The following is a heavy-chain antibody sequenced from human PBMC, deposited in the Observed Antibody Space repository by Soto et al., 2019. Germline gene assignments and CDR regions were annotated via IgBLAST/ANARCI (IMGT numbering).Heavy chain of an antibody. J-gene: IGHJ6*02. CDR1: GGTFSSYT. V-gene: IGHV1-69*02. CDR3: ARWPLGYYCMDF. Sequence: SVKVSCKASGGTFSSYTISWVRQAPGQGLEWMGRIIPILGIANYAQKFQGRVTITADKSTSTAYMELSSLRSEDTAVYYCARWPLGYYCMDFWCPGTTVTVSS. CDR2: IIPILGIA.